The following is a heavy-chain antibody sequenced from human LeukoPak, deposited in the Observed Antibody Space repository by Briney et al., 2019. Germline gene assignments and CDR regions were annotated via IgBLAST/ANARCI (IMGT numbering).Heavy chain of an antibody. CDR1: GGTFSSYA. CDR3: ARGVRPTHCSSTSCYAPNWFDP. CDR2: IIPIFGIA. J-gene: IGHJ5*02. D-gene: IGHD2-2*01. V-gene: IGHV1-69*15. Sequence: SVKVSCKASGGTFSSYAISWVRQAPGQGLEWMGRIIPIFGIANYAQKFQGRVTITADESTSTAYMELRRLRSEDTAVYYCARGVRPTHCSSTSCYAPNWFDPWGQGTLVTVSS.